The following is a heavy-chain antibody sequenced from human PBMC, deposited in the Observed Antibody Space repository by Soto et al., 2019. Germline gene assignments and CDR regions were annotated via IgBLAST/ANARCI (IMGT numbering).Heavy chain of an antibody. CDR3: ARGGWRHIDY. CDR1: GGSISSGDYY. Sequence: SETLSLTCTVSGGSISSGDYYWSWIRQPPGKGLEWIGYIYYSGSTYYNPSLKSRVTISVDRSKNQFSLKLSSVTAADTAVYYCARGGWRHIDYWGQGTLVTVSS. CDR2: IYYSGST. D-gene: IGHD3-3*01. V-gene: IGHV4-30-4*01. J-gene: IGHJ4*02.